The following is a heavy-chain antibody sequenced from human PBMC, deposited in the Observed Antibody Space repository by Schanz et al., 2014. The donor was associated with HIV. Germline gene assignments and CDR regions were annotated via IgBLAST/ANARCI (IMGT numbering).Heavy chain of an antibody. V-gene: IGHV1-18*04. CDR1: GYTFTGYY. CDR2: ISVYNGNT. J-gene: IGHJ6*02. CDR3: ARGARYGMDV. Sequence: QVQLVQSGAEVKKPGASVKVSCKASGYTFTGYYMHWVRQAPGQGLEWMGWISVYNGNTNYAQKVQDRVTMTTDTSTSTVYMDLKSLRSDDTAIYYCARGARYGMDVWGQGTTVIVSS.